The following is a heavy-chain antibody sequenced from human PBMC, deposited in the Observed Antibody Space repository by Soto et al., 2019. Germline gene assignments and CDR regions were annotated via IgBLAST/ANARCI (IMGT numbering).Heavy chain of an antibody. CDR2: TYYSGST. CDR3: VKFGGVKRDYYGMDV. V-gene: IGHV4-31*03. Sequence: QVQLQESGPGLVKPSQTLSLTCTVSGGSISSGGYYWSWIRQHPGKGLEWIGYTYYSGSTYYNPSLKSRVTISVDTSKNQFSLKLSSVTAADTAVYYCVKFGGVKRDYYGMDVWGQGTTVTVSS. J-gene: IGHJ6*02. CDR1: GGSISSGGYY. D-gene: IGHD3-16*01.